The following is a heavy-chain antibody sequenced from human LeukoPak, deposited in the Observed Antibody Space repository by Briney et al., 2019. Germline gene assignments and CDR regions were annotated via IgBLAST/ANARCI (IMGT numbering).Heavy chain of an antibody. CDR1: GGSISSYY. D-gene: IGHD6-13*01. Sequence: ASETLSLTCTVSGGSISSYYWSWIRQPPGKGLEWIGYIYYSGSTNYTPSLKSRVTISVDTSKNQFSLKLSSVTAADTAVYYCARQRSSWYRVIDYWGQGTLVTVSS. CDR2: IYYSGST. CDR3: ARQRSSWYRVIDY. V-gene: IGHV4-59*08. J-gene: IGHJ4*02.